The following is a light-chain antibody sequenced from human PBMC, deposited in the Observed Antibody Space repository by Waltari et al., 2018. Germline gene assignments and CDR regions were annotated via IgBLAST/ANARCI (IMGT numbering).Light chain of an antibody. Sequence: EIVMTQSPATLSVSPGERVSLSCRASQSVRGNLAWYQQKPGQSPRLLIYGASTRATDIPARFSGSGSGTEFTLVISSLQSEDFAVYYCQQYSIWPPLTFGGGTKVEIK. CDR2: GAS. V-gene: IGKV3-15*01. CDR3: QQYSIWPPLT. J-gene: IGKJ4*01. CDR1: QSVRGN.